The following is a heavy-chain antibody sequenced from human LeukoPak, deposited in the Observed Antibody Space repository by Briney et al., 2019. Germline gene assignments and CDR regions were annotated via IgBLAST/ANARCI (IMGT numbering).Heavy chain of an antibody. V-gene: IGHV3-9*01. CDR1: GFTFDDYA. J-gene: IGHJ4*02. Sequence: PGGSLRLSCAASGFTFDDYAMHWVRQAPGKGLEWVSGISWNSGSIGYAVSVRGRFTIYRENEKNSVYLQMISLSAEDTALCCCARRHSAGMATISFDYWGQGTLVTVSS. CDR3: ARRHSAGMATISFDY. CDR2: ISWNSGSI. D-gene: IGHD5-24*01.